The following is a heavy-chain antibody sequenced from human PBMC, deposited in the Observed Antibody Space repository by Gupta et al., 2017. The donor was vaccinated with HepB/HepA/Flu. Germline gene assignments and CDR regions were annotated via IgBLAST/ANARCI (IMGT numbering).Heavy chain of an antibody. V-gene: IGHV2-26*01. Sequence: TLRESGPLLVKPTETLTLTCTVSGFSLSDTTMGVSWFRQSPGKALEWLANVFGNDAKIYNASLRSRITSSKDTSESKVVLTMTNMEPVDTATFYCARAVAARYVSAFEFWGQGTLVTVSS. CDR2: VFGNDAK. D-gene: IGHD6-6*01. CDR1: GFSLSDTTMG. CDR3: ARAVAARYVSAFEF. J-gene: IGHJ4*02.